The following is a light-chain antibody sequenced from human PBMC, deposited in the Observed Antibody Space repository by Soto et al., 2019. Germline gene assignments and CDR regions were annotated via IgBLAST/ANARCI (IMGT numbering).Light chain of an antibody. CDR1: QSVSSY. J-gene: IGKJ4*01. V-gene: IGKV3-11*01. CDR2: DAS. CDR3: QQRSNWPLT. Sequence: EIVLTQSPATLSLSPGERATLSCRASQSVSSYLAWYQQKPCQAPRLLIYDASNRATGIPARFSGSGSGTACTLTISSLEPDDFAVYYCQQRSNWPLTFGGGTKVEIK.